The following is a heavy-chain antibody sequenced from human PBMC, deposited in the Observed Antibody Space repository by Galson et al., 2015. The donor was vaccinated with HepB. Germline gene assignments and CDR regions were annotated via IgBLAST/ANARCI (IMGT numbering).Heavy chain of an antibody. CDR1: GDSVSSTSAA. Sequence: CAISGDSVSSTSAAWNWIRQSPSRGLEWLGRTYYRSKWFRDYAVSVESRITIKADTSKNQFSLHLNSVTPEDTAVYYCAREANIWKLRSFDYWGQGSLVTVSS. J-gene: IGHJ4*02. CDR3: AREANIWKLRSFDY. CDR2: TYYRSKWFR. D-gene: IGHD1-26*01. V-gene: IGHV6-1*01.